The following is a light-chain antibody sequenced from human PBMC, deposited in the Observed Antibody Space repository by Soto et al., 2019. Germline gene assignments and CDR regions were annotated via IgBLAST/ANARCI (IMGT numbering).Light chain of an antibody. CDR2: DAS. CDR1: QSGGSY. V-gene: IGKV3-11*01. J-gene: IGKJ1*01. Sequence: EIVLTQYPATLSLSPGERATLSCRASQSGGSYFAWYQQKPGEAPRLLIYDASNRATGIPARFSGSGSGTAFTLTIISLEPDDFAVYYCQPRRNLPVTFGQGTRVDIK. CDR3: QPRRNLPVT.